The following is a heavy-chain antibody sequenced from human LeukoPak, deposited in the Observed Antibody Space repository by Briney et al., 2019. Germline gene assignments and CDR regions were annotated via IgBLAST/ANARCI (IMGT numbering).Heavy chain of an antibody. V-gene: IGHV3-23*01. J-gene: IGHJ2*01. CDR1: EFTFSSYA. D-gene: IGHD2/OR15-2a*01. CDR2: VRGSGDDT. CDR3: AKEGFSYWYFDL. Sequence: GGSLRLSCAPSEFTFSSYAMAWVRQATGKGLEGVSAVRGSGDDTNYADSVKGRFTISRDDPKSTVYLQMNSLRAEDTAVYYCAKEGFSYWYFDLWGRGTLVTVSS.